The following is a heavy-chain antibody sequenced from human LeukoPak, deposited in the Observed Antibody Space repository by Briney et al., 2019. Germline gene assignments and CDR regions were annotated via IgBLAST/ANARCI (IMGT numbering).Heavy chain of an antibody. V-gene: IGHV3-7*01. D-gene: IGHD4-17*01. CDR2: IKQDGSEK. CDR3: ARELIMTTVTINYYYYMDV. Sequence: GGSLRLSCAASGFTFSSYWMSWVRQAPGKGLEWVANIKQDGSEKYYVDSVKGRFTISRDNAKDSLYLQMNSLRAEDTAVYYCARELIMTTVTINYYYYMDVWGKGTTVTVSS. CDR1: GFTFSSYW. J-gene: IGHJ6*03.